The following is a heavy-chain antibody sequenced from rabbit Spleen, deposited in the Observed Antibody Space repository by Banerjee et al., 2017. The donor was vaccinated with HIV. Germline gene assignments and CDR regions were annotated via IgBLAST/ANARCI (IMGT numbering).Heavy chain of an antibody. CDR3: ARNFDL. Sequence: QEQLEESGGGLVKPEGSLTLTCTASGIDFSSKSVYWVRQAPGKGLEWIACIGTATSGGTYYASWAKGRFTISKTSSTTVTLQMTSLTAADTATYFCARNFDLWGPGTLVTVS. CDR2: IGTATSGGT. V-gene: IGHV1S45*01. J-gene: IGHJ4*01. CDR1: GIDFSSKS.